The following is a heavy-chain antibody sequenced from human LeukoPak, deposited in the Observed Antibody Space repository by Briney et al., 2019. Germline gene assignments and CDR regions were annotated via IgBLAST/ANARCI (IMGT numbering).Heavy chain of an antibody. V-gene: IGHV1-2*02. Sequence: ASVKVSCKASGYTFTGYYMHWVRQAPGQGLEWMGWINPNSGGTNYAQKFQGRVTMTRDTSISTAYMELSRLRSDDTAVYYCARAPPPFGELSTYYFDYWGQGTLVTVSS. D-gene: IGHD3-10*01. CDR1: GYTFTGYY. CDR2: INPNSGGT. J-gene: IGHJ4*02. CDR3: ARAPPPFGELSTYYFDY.